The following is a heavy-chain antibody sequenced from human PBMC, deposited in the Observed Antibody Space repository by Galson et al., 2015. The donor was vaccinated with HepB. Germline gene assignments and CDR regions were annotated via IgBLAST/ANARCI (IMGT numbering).Heavy chain of an antibody. CDR1: GYTFTGYY. J-gene: IGHJ6*03. Sequence: SVKVSCKASGYTFTGYYMHWVRQAPGQGLEWMGWINPNSGGTNYAQKFQGRVTMTRDTSISTAYMELSRLRSDDTAVYYCARVGYEVWFGHSYYMDVWGKGTTVTVSS. D-gene: IGHD3-10*01. CDR2: INPNSGGT. V-gene: IGHV1-2*02. CDR3: ARVGYEVWFGHSYYMDV.